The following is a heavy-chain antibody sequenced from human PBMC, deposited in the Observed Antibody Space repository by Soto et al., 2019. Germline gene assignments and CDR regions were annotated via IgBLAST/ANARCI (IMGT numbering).Heavy chain of an antibody. CDR3: ARDNDRLQLGGNYYYILDV. CDR2: IIPLFRTP. V-gene: IGHV1-69*12. CDR1: GGTFSSSA. Sequence: QVQLVQSGAEMKEPGSSVKVSCKTSGGTFSSSAISWLRQAPGQGLEWMGGIIPLFRTPDYAQKFQGRVTIAADECTSTAYMELSSLRSEDTAVYYWARDNDRLQLGGNYYYILDVWGQGTTITVSS. J-gene: IGHJ6*02. D-gene: IGHD4-4*01.